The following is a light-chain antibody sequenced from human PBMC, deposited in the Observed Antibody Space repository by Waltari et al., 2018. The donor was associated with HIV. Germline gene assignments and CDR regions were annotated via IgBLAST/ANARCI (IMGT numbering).Light chain of an antibody. CDR2: WAS. CDR1: HRVLYSSSNKNY. Sequence: IVMTPPPHSSAASLGERATTNCKSSHRVLYSSSNKNYLAWYQQKPGQPPKLLIYWASTRESGVPDRFSGSGSGTDFTLTISSLQAEDVAVYYCQQYYSSPPTFGRGTKVEIK. V-gene: IGKV4-1*01. CDR3: QQYYSSPPT. J-gene: IGKJ1*01.